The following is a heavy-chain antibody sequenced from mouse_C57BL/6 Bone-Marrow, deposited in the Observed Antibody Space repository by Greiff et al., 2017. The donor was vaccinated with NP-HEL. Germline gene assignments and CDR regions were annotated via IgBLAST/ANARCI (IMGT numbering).Heavy chain of an antibody. V-gene: IGHV5-12*01. Sequence: EVMLVESGGGLVQPGGSLKLSCAASGFTFSDYYMYWVRQTPEKRLEWVAYISNGGGSTYYPDTVKGRFTISRDNAKNTLYLQMSRLKSEDTAMYYCARHGTTVVAGGENYAMDYWGQGTSVTVSS. D-gene: IGHD1-1*01. CDR2: ISNGGGST. CDR1: GFTFSDYY. CDR3: ARHGTTVVAGGENYAMDY. J-gene: IGHJ4*01.